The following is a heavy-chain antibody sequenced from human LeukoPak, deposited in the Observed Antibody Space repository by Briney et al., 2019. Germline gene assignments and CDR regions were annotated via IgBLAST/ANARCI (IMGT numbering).Heavy chain of an antibody. Sequence: GASVKVSCKVSGYTLIELSMHWVRQAPGKGLECMGGFDPEDGEAIYAQKFQGRVTMTEDTSTDTAYMELSSLKVEDTAVYYCATGYYDILTPDYWGQGTLVTVSS. CDR3: ATGYYDILTPDY. CDR1: GYTLIELS. J-gene: IGHJ4*02. V-gene: IGHV1-24*01. D-gene: IGHD3-9*01. CDR2: FDPEDGEA.